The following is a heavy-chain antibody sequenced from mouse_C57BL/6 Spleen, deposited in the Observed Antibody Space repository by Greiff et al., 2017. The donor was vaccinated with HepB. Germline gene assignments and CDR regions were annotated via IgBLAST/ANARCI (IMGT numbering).Heavy chain of an antibody. J-gene: IGHJ1*03. CDR3: AREEGYVSSYWYFDV. CDR1: GYTFTSYG. D-gene: IGHD3-1*01. V-gene: IGHV1-81*01. Sequence: VQLQQSGAELARPGASVKLSCKASGYTFTSYGISWVKQRTGQGLEWIGEIYPRSGNTYYNEKFKGKATLTADKSSSTAYMELRSLTSEDSAVYFFAREEGYVSSYWYFDVWGTGTTVTVSS. CDR2: IYPRSGNT.